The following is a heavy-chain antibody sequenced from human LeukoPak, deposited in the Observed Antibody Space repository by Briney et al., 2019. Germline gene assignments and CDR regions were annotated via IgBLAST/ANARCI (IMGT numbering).Heavy chain of an antibody. CDR1: GDSISSYY. V-gene: IGHV4-59*01. J-gene: IGHJ4*02. CDR3: ARVNYYDSSGTDY. D-gene: IGHD3-22*01. CDR2: IYYSGST. Sequence: SETLSLTCTVSGDSISSYYWSWIRQPPGKGLEWIGYIYYSGSTNYNPSLKSRVTISVDTSKNQFSLRLSSVTAADTAVYYCARVNYYDSSGTDYWGQGTLVAVSS.